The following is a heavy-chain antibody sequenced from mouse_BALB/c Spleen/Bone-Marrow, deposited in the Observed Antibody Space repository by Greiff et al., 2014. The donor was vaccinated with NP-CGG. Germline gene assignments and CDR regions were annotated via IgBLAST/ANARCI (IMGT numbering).Heavy chain of an antibody. D-gene: IGHD1-1*01. J-gene: IGHJ2*01. CDR3: ARGGYGSSCYFDY. CDR2: INPDSSTI. CDR1: GFNFSSYW. Sequence: EVQLVESGGGLVQPGGSLKLSCAASGFNFSSYWMSWVRQAPGKGLEWIGEINPDSSTINYTPSLKDKFIISRDNAKNTLYLQMRKVRSEDTALDYCARGGYGSSCYFDYWGQGTMLTVSA. V-gene: IGHV4-1*02.